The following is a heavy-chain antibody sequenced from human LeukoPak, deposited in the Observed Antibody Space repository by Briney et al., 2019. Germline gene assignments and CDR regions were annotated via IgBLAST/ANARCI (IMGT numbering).Heavy chain of an antibody. V-gene: IGHV4-4*07. CDR1: GGSISSYY. CDR2: FYITRST. Sequence: SEPLSLTCTVSGGSISSYYWTWIRQPAGKGLEWIGRFYITRSTNYNPSLKSRVTMSVDTSKNQFSLKLSSVTAADTAVYYCARDQYSRSPDYWGQGTLVTASS. J-gene: IGHJ4*02. D-gene: IGHD1-26*01. CDR3: ARDQYSRSPDY.